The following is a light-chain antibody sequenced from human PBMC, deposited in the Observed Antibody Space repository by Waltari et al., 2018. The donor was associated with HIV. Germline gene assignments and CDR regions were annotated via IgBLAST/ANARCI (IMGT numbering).Light chain of an antibody. Sequence: QSALTQPASVSGSPGQSITISCTGTSSDVGGYNLDSWYQQHPGKAPKLMIYEVSKRPSGVSTRFSGAKSGNTASLTSSGLQAEDEADYYCCAYAGSTTYVIFGGGTKLTVL. J-gene: IGLJ2*01. CDR1: SSDVGGYNL. CDR2: EVS. CDR3: CAYAGSTTYVI. V-gene: IGLV2-23*02.